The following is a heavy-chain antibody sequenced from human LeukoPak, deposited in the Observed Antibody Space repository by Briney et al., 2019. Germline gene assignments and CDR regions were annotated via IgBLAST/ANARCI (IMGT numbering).Heavy chain of an antibody. D-gene: IGHD3-22*01. Sequence: PGGSLRLSCAASGFTFSSYSMNWVRQAPGKGLEWVSYISSSSSTIYYADSVKGRFTISRDNAKNSLYLQMNSLRAEDTAVYYCARDSNMIVVPDAFDIWGQGTMVTVSS. CDR3: ARDSNMIVVPDAFDI. CDR1: GFTFSSYS. V-gene: IGHV3-48*04. CDR2: ISSSSSTI. J-gene: IGHJ3*02.